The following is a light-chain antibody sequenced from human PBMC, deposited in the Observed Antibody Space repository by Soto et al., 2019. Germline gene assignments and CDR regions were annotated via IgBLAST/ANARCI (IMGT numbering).Light chain of an antibody. J-gene: IGKJ1*01. Sequence: EIVLTQSPATLSLSPGDRATLSCKASQSFNSIYLSWYQQKPSQAPSLLIYGASSRAAGIPDMFSGSGSGTVFTLTISRLEPEDFAVYYCHQYDSWTFGQGTKVDIK. V-gene: IGKV3-20*01. CDR3: HQYDSWT. CDR1: QSFNSIY. CDR2: GAS.